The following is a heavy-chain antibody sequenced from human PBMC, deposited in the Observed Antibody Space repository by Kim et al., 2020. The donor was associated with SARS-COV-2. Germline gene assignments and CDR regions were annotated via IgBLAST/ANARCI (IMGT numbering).Heavy chain of an antibody. D-gene: IGHD1-26*01. V-gene: IGHV3-33*05. CDR3: AIDRGVHYRAGAFDI. CDR1: GFTFSSYG. CDR2: ISYDGSNK. Sequence: GGSLRLSCAASGFTFSSYGMHWVRQAPGKGLEWVAVISYDGSNKYYADSVKGRFTISRDNSKNTLYLQMNSLRAEDTAVYYCAIDRGVHYRAGAFDIWGQGTMVTVSS. J-gene: IGHJ3*02.